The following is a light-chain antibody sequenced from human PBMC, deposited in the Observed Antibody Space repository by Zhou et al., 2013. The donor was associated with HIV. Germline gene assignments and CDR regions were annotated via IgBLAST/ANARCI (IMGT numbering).Light chain of an antibody. Sequence: DIQMTQSPSTLSASVGDRVTITCRASQSISNWLAWYQQKPGKAPNLLIYRASKLESEVPSRFSGRGSGTEFTLTISSLQPDDFATYYCQQYNTYPWTFGQGTKVEIK. CDR1: QSISNW. V-gene: IGKV1-5*03. CDR2: RAS. CDR3: QQYNTYPWT. J-gene: IGKJ1*01.